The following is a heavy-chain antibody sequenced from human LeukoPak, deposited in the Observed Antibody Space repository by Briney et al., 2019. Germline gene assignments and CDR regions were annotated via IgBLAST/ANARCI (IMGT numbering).Heavy chain of an antibody. V-gene: IGHV3-30*04. J-gene: IGHJ4*02. CDR3: ARGPIVATTFDY. Sequence: GGSLRLSCAASGFTFSSYAMHWVRQAPGKGLEWVAVISYDGSNKYYADSVKGRFTISRDSSKNTLYLQMNSLRAEDTAVYYCARGPIVATTFDYWGQGTLVTVSS. D-gene: IGHD5-12*01. CDR1: GFTFSSYA. CDR2: ISYDGSNK.